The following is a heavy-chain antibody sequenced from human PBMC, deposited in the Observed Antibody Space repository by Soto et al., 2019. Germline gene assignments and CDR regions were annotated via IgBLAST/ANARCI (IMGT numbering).Heavy chain of an antibody. CDR3: ASVPYYGSGGDGPYFFDY. J-gene: IGHJ4*02. V-gene: IGHV4-39*01. CDR1: GDSITKSTYY. CDR2: IYYAGNT. Sequence: PSETLSLTCTVSGDSITKSTYYWAWVRQTPGKGPEWIGSIYYAGNTYYNPSLPSRVTISVDASKNQFSLELQSVTAADSAVYYCASVPYYGSGGDGPYFFDYWGQGIPVTVSS. D-gene: IGHD2-15*01.